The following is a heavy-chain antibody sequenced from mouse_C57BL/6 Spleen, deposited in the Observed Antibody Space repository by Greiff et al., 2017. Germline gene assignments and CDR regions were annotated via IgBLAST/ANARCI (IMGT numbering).Heavy chain of an antibody. CDR2: IYPGDGDT. Sequence: QVQLQQSGPELVKPGASVKISCKASGYAFSSSWMNWVKQRPGKGLEWIGRIYPGDGDTNYNGKFKGKATLTADKSSSTAYMQLRSLTSEDSAVYFCARGLGDARDYWGQGTSVTVSS. D-gene: IGHD3-3*01. J-gene: IGHJ4*01. CDR3: ARGLGDARDY. V-gene: IGHV1-82*01. CDR1: GYAFSSSW.